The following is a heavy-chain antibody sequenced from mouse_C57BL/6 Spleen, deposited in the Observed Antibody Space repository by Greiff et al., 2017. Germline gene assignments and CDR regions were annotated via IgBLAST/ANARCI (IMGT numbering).Heavy chain of an antibody. CDR3: AANSQLGVGFDY. J-gene: IGHJ2*01. CDR2: IDPSGSDT. Sequence: QVQLQQPGAELVKPGASVKLSCKASGYTFTSYWMQWVKQRPGQGLEWIGEIDPSGSDTNYNQKFKGKATLTVDTSSSTAYMQLSSLTSEDSAVYYCAANSQLGVGFDYWGQGTTLTVSS. V-gene: IGHV1-50*01. CDR1: GYTFTSYW. D-gene: IGHD4-1*02.